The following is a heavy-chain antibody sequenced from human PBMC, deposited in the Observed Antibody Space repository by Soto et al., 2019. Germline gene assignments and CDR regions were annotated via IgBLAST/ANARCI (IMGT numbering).Heavy chain of an antibody. D-gene: IGHD6-19*01. CDR2: IYYSGST. V-gene: IGHV4-61*01. CDR1: GGSVSSGSYY. J-gene: IGHJ2*01. CDR3: ARLAWSSGWYWYFDL. Sequence: PSETLSLTCTVSGGSVSSGSYYWSWIRQPPGKGLEWIGYIYYSGSTNYNPSLKSRVTISVDTSKNQFSLKLSSVTAADTAVYYCARLAWSSGWYWYFDLWGRGTLVTVSS.